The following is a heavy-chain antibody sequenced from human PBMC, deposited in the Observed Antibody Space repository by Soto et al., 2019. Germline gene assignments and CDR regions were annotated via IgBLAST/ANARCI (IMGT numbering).Heavy chain of an antibody. J-gene: IGHJ4*02. CDR3: ARLEGLATISYYFDF. D-gene: IGHD3-9*01. CDR1: GDSINSDKYY. V-gene: IGHV4-39*01. Sequence: QLQLQESGPGLVKPSETLSLTCSVSGDSINSDKYYWGWIRQPPGKGLEWIGSIYFRGNTYYNQSLQTRVTISLDKSKSQFSRKLNSVTAADSAVYFCARLEGLATISYYFDFWGQGALVTVSS. CDR2: IYFRGNT.